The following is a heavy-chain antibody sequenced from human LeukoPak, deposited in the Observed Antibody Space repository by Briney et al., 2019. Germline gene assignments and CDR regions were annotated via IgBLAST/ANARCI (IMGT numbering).Heavy chain of an antibody. V-gene: IGHV1-69*05. CDR1: GGTFRSYA. CDR2: IIPIFGTT. J-gene: IGHJ3*02. D-gene: IGHD3-22*01. CDR3: ARDTRKQRSSGYYLMDAFDM. Sequence: GSSVKVSCKASGGTFRSYAISWVRQAPGQGLEWMGRIIPIFGTTNYAQKFQGRVTIITDESTSTAYMELSSLRSEDTAVYYCARDTRKQRSSGYYLMDAFDMWGQGTMVTVSS.